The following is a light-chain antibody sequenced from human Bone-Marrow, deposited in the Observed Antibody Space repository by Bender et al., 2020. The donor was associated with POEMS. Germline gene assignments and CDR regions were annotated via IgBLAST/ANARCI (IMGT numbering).Light chain of an antibody. CDR2: DVS. J-gene: IGLJ2*01. V-gene: IGLV2-14*03. Sequence: QSALTQPASVSGSAGQSITISCTGTSSDVGGYNSVCWYQQHPGKAPTLMISDVSNRPSGVSSRFSGSKSGNTASLTISGLQPEDEADYYCSSYTSSSTLVLGGGTKLTVL. CDR3: SSYTSSSTLV. CDR1: SSDVGGYNS.